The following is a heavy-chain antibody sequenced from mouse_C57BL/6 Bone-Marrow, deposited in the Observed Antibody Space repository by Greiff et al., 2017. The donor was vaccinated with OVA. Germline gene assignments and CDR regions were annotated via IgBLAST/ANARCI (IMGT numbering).Heavy chain of an antibody. CDR2: ITHSGET. CDR1: GFPITSGYY. CDR3: AGDRRGPYAMDY. V-gene: IGHV12-3*01. J-gene: IGHJ4*01. Sequence: QVQLKESGPGLVKPSQSLFLTCSITGFPITSGYYWIWIRQSPGKPLEWMGYITHSGETFYNPSLQSPISITRETSKNQFFLQLNSVTTEDTAMYYCAGDRRGPYAMDYWGQGTSVTVSS.